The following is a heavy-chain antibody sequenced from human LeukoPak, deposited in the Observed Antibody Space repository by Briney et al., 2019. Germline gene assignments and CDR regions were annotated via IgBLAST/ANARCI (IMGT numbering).Heavy chain of an antibody. CDR1: GDTVSSNSAA. Sequence: SQTLSLTCAISGDTVSSNSAAWNWIRQSPSRGLEWLGRTYNRSKWYNDSAVSVKSRLTINTHTTNNHSTLQLKSVTTEETPVDYCARDYADYYYRYIDVWGKGTTVTVSS. CDR3: ARDYADYYYRYIDV. J-gene: IGHJ6*03. CDR2: TYNRSKWYN. D-gene: IGHD4-17*01. V-gene: IGHV6-1*01.